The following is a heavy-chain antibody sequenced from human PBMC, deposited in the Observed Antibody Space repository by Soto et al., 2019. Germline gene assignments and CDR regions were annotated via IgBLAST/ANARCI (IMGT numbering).Heavy chain of an antibody. CDR3: ANADYYDSSGFPGQFDY. CDR2: ISSSSSYI. CDR1: GFTFSSYS. V-gene: IGHV3-21*01. Sequence: EVQLVESGGGLVKPGGSLRLSCAASGFTFSSYSMNWVRQAPGKGLEWVSSISSSSSYIYYADSVKGRFTISRDNAKNSLYLKMNSLRAEDTAVYYCANADYYDSSGFPGQFDYWGQGTMVTVSS. D-gene: IGHD3-22*01. J-gene: IGHJ4*02.